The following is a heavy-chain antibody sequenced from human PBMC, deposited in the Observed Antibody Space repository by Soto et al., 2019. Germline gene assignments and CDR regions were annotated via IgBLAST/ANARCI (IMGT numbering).Heavy chain of an antibody. Sequence: PSETLSLTCTVSGGSVSGYYWSWIRQSPENGLQWIVYIYDSGTINYNPSLKSRITVSVDTSKNQVSLKLSSVTAADTAVYYCACNSCGYSFFDSWGQGNLVTVSS. CDR1: GGSVSGYY. V-gene: IGHV4-59*08. J-gene: IGHJ4*01. CDR2: IYDSGTI. D-gene: IGHD5-18*01. CDR3: ACNSCGYSFFDS.